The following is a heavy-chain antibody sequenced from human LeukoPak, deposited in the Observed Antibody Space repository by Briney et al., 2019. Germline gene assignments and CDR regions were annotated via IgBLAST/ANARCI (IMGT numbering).Heavy chain of an antibody. CDR1: GGSISSSSYY. D-gene: IGHD6-19*01. CDR2: IYYSGST. CDR3: ATTVAGVREHAY. J-gene: IGHJ4*02. Sequence: SETLSLTCTVSGGSISSSSYYWGWIRQPLGKGLEWIGSIYYSGSTYYNPSLRSRVTVSLDTSMNRFSLNLRSVTAADTAVYYCATTVAGVREHAYWGQGTLVTVSS. V-gene: IGHV4-39*01.